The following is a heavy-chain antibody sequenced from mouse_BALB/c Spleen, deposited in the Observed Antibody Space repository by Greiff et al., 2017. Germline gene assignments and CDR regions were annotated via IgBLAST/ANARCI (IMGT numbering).Heavy chain of an antibody. D-gene: IGHD2-4*01. Sequence: VESGGGLVQPGGSRKLSCAASGFTFSSFGMHWVRQAPEKGLEWVAYISSGSSTIYYADTVKGRFTISRDNPKNTLFLQMTSLRSEDTAMYYCARGLRSGYTDYWGQGTSVTVSS. J-gene: IGHJ4*01. V-gene: IGHV5-17*02. CDR1: GFTFSSFG. CDR3: ARGLRSGYTDY. CDR2: ISSGSSTI.